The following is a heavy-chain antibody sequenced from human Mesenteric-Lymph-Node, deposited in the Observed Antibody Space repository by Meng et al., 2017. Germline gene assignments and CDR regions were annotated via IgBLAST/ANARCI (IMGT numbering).Heavy chain of an antibody. Sequence: GESLKISCAASGFSLSLYGIMWVRQAPGKGLEWLSGITSNGDRKFYSDSVRGRFTISRDNSKNTLYLQMNSLRAEDTAIYFCAKDLMGDFYDSSGQRDYWGQGTLVTVSS. CDR1: GFSLSLYG. CDR3: AKDLMGDFYDSSGQRDY. CDR2: ITSNGDRK. J-gene: IGHJ4*02. D-gene: IGHD3-22*01. V-gene: IGHV3-23*01.